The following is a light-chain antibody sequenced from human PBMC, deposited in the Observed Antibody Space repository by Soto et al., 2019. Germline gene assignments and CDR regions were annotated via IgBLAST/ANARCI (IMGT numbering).Light chain of an antibody. Sequence: DIQMTQSPSSLSASVGDRVTVTCRASQGIANSLAWYQQKPGRVPELLIYAASTLQSGVPSRFSGSGSGTDFTITISSLQPEDVANYYCQKYNSAPLTFGGGTKVEIK. V-gene: IGKV1-27*01. J-gene: IGKJ4*01. CDR1: QGIANS. CDR2: AAS. CDR3: QKYNSAPLT.